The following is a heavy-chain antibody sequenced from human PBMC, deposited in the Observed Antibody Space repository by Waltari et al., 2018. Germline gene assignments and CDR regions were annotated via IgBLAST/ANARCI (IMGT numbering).Heavy chain of an antibody. V-gene: IGHV4-38-2*01. Sequence: QVQLQESGPGLVKPSETLSLTCAVSGYSISSGYYWGWIRQPPGKGLEWIGSIYHSGSPSYNPSLKSGVTLSVDTSKNQFSLKLSSVTAADTAVYYCARTKGGGNDYWGQGTLVTVSS. J-gene: IGHJ4*02. D-gene: IGHD3-16*01. CDR1: GYSISSGYY. CDR3: ARTKGGGNDY. CDR2: IYHSGSP.